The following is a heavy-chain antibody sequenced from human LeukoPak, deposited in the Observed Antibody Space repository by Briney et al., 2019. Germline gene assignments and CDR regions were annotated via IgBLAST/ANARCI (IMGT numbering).Heavy chain of an antibody. D-gene: IGHD5-24*01. CDR1: GFTFSSYE. V-gene: IGHV3-48*03. J-gene: IGHJ5*02. CDR2: ISSSGSTI. Sequence: GGSLRLSCASSGFTFSSYEMNWVRQAPGKGLEWVSYISSSGSTIYYADSVKGRFTISRDNAKNSLYLQMNSLRAEDTAVYYCARDRMAQGWFDPWGQGTLVTVSS. CDR3: ARDRMAQGWFDP.